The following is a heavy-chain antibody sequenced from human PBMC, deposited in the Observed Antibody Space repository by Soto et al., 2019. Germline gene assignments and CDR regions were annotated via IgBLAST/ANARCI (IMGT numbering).Heavy chain of an antibody. V-gene: IGHV1-2*02. CDR1: GYTFIAYH. CDR2: INPNSGGT. Sequence: QVQLVQSGAEAKKPGASVKVSCKASGYTFIAYHIHWLRQAPGQGLEWMGWINPNSGGTNYAQEFQGRVTMTRDTSISPAYMELSRLTSYDTAMYYCAKDHGSCWYEDLDYWGQGTLVTVSP. D-gene: IGHD6-19*01. J-gene: IGHJ4*02. CDR3: AKDHGSCWYEDLDY.